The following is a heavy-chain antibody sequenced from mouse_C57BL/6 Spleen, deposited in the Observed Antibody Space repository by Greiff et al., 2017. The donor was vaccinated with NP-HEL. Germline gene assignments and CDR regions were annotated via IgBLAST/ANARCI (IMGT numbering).Heavy chain of an antibody. V-gene: IGHV3-6*01. J-gene: IGHJ3*01. CDR2: ISYDGSN. D-gene: IGHD3-2*02. Sequence: VQLKESGPGLVKPSQSLSLTCSVTGYSITSGYYWNWIRQFPGNKLEWMGYISYDGSNNFNPSLKNRISITSDTSKNQFFLKLNSVTTEDTATYYCAREAGSGTFAYWGQGTLVTVSA. CDR3: AREAGSGTFAY. CDR1: GYSITSGYY.